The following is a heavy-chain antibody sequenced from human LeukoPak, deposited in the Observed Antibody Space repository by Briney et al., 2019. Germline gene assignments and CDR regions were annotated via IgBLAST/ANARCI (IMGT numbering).Heavy chain of an antibody. Sequence: PSETLSLTCTVSGGSISSSSYYWVWIRQPPGKGLEWIGSIFYSGSTYYNPSLKSRVTISLDTSKNQFSLKLSSVTAADTAMYYCARQAGYSYGYVGYYFDFWGQGTLVTVSS. CDR1: GGSISSSSYY. CDR2: IFYSGST. J-gene: IGHJ4*02. V-gene: IGHV4-39*01. D-gene: IGHD5-18*01. CDR3: ARQAGYSYGYVGYYFDF.